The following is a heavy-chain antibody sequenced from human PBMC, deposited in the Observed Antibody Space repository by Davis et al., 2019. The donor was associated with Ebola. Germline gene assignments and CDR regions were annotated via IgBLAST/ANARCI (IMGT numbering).Heavy chain of an antibody. Sequence: SGPTLVKPTQTLTLTCDFSGFSLRIYGEGVGWIRQPPGKALEWLALIYVNDHKVYSPSLKSRLTITSDTSKNRVVLTMTNMDPVDTATYFCARDYGGSSGFDFWGPGILVAVSS. V-gene: IGHV2-5*01. J-gene: IGHJ4*02. D-gene: IGHD4-23*01. CDR3: ARDYGGSSGFDF. CDR1: GFSLRIYGEG. CDR2: IYVNDHK.